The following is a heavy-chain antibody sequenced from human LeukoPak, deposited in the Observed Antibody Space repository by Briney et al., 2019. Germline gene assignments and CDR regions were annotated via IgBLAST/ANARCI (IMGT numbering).Heavy chain of an antibody. V-gene: IGHV1-69*13. CDR3: ARDSALRLYYGMDV. CDR2: IIPIFGTA. J-gene: IGHJ6*02. CDR1: GGTFSSYA. D-gene: IGHD4-17*01. Sequence: ASVKVSCKASGGTFSSYAISWVRQAPGQGLEWMGGIIPIFGTANYAQKFQGRVTITADESTSTAYMELSSLRSEDAAVYYCARDSALRLYYGMDVWGQGTTVTVSS.